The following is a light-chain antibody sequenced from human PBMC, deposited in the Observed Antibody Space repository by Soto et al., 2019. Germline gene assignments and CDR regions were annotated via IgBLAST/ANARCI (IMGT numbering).Light chain of an antibody. J-gene: IGLJ2*01. CDR1: SSDIGAYNY. Sequence: QSALTQPPSASGSPGQSVTIPCTGTSSDIGAYNYVSWYQQHPGKAPKLMIYEVSKRPSGVPDRFSGSKSGNTASLTVSGLQAEDEADYYCTSHAGSINLVFGGGTKLTVL. CDR2: EVS. V-gene: IGLV2-8*01. CDR3: TSHAGSINLV.